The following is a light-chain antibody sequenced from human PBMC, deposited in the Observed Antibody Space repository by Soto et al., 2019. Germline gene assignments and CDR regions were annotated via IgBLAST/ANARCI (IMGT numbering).Light chain of an antibody. V-gene: IGLV2-23*01. J-gene: IGLJ3*02. Sequence: QSALTQPASVSGSPGQSITISCTGTSSDVGSYNLVSWYQQHPGKAPKLMIYEGSKRPSGVSNRFSGSKSGNTASLTISGLQAEDEADYYCCSYAVSSPWVFGGGTKLTVL. CDR3: CSYAVSSPWV. CDR1: SSDVGSYNL. CDR2: EGS.